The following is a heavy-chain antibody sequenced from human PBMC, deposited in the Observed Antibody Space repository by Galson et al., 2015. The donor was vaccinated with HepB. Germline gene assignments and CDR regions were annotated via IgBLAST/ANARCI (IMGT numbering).Heavy chain of an antibody. CDR2: TSHGGNT. Sequence: SLRLSCAASGLAFTTNWWSWVRQSPGKGLEWIGETSHGGNTYFHPSLTGRADIFLDASKNQFSLNLHSVTAVDTAIYFCARHTAVSGTRGFDMWGQGTLVTVSS. CDR1: GLAFTTNW. V-gene: IGHV4-4*01. J-gene: IGHJ3*02. CDR3: ARHTAVSGTRGFDM. D-gene: IGHD6-19*01.